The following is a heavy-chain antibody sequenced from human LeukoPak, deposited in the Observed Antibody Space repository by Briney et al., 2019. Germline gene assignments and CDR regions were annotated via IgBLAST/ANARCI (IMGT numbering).Heavy chain of an antibody. CDR3: AIVHRAYNYGRLDY. Sequence: PGGSLRLSCAASGLTLTAFTISWVRQAPGGGLGWVSSISITSSIHFADSVKGRFTISRDNANNSLYLQMNSLRDEDTAVYYCAIVHRAYNYGRLDYWGQGTLVTVSS. D-gene: IGHD5-18*01. V-gene: IGHV3-69-1*01. CDR2: ISITSSI. J-gene: IGHJ4*02. CDR1: GLTLTAFT.